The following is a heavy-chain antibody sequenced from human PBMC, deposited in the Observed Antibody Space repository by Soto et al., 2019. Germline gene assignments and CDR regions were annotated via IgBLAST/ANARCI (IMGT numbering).Heavy chain of an antibody. Sequence: EVQLVESGGGLVQPGGSLRLSCAASGFTVSSNYMSWVRQAPGKGLEWVSVIYSGGSTYYADSVKGRFTISRDNSKNTLYLQMNSLRAEDTAVYYCARASRKYYDFWSGYHEDYWGQGTLVTVSS. CDR3: ARASRKYYDFWSGYHEDY. CDR2: IYSGGST. J-gene: IGHJ4*02. D-gene: IGHD3-3*01. CDR1: GFTVSSNY. V-gene: IGHV3-66*01.